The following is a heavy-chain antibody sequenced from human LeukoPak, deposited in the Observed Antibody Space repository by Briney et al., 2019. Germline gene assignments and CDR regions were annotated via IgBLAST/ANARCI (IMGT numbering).Heavy chain of an antibody. CDR2: ISGSGGST. CDR3: AKTASGYDFWSGYYWGFDP. J-gene: IGHJ5*02. Sequence: GGSLRLSCAASGFTFSSYAMSWVRQAPGKGLEWVSAISGSGGSTYYADSVKGRFTISRDNSKNTLYLQMNSLRAEDTAVYYCAKTASGYDFWSGYYWGFDPWGQGTLVTVSS. D-gene: IGHD3-3*01. V-gene: IGHV3-23*01. CDR1: GFTFSSYA.